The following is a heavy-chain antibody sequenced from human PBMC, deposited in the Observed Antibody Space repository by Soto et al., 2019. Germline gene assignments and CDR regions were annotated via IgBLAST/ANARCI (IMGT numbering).Heavy chain of an antibody. CDR1: GFTLSSHA. Sequence: QVQLVESGGGVVQPGRSLRLSCAASGFTLSSHAMHWVRQAPGKGLEWLSIISYDGVTTYYADSVKGRFTISRDNTKNTLYLQMKSLKTDDTADYLCARHLASTVTTSDWLDPWGQGTLVSVSS. CDR3: ARHLASTVTTSDWLDP. J-gene: IGHJ5*02. CDR2: ISYDGVTT. D-gene: IGHD4-17*01. V-gene: IGHV3-30-3*01.